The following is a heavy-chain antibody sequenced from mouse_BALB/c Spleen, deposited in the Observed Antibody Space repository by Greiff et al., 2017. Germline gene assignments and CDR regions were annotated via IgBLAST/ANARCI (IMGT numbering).Heavy chain of an antibody. CDR3: TRSGPGGSFAY. CDR2: INPSNGGT. Sequence: VQGVESGAELVKPGASVKLSCKASGYTFTSYYMYWVKQRPGQGLEWIGEINPSNGGTNFNEKFKSKATLTVDKSSSTAYMQLSSLTSEDSSVYYCTRSGPGGSFAYWGQGTLVTVSA. V-gene: IGHV1S81*02. J-gene: IGHJ3*01. CDR1: GYTFTSYY.